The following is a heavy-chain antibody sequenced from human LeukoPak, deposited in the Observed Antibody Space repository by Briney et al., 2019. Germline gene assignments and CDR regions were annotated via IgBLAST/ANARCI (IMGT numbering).Heavy chain of an antibody. CDR2: MNPNSGNT. CDR1: GYTFTSYD. D-gene: IGHD5-18*01. J-gene: IGHJ6*03. V-gene: IGHV1-8*03. CDR3: ARVPARTVDTAIWGYYYMDV. Sequence: ASVKVSCKASGYTFTSYDINWVRQATGQGLEWMGWMNPNSGNTGYAQKFQGRVTITRNTSIGTAYMELSSLRSEDTAVYYCARVPARTVDTAIWGYYYMDVWGKGTTVTVSS.